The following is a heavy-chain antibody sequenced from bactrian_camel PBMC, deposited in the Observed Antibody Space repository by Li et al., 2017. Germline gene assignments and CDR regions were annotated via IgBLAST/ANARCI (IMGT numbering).Heavy chain of an antibody. CDR3: AADPDWTGCGTDSTRYNY. V-gene: IGHV3S1*01. Sequence: QVQLVESGGGLVQPGGSLVLSCAASGYFSKRCMAWFRQAPGKEREGVAAISPGGSDKYYAGSVQGRFTIARDNAKNTVSLLMDSLKPEDTGMYYCAADPDWTGCGTDSTRYNYLGQGTQVTVS. CDR1: GYFSKRC. J-gene: IGHJ4*01. CDR2: ISPGGSDK. D-gene: IGHD3*01.